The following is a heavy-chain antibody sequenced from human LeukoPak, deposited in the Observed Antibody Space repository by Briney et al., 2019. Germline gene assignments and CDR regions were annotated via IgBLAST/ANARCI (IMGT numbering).Heavy chain of an antibody. D-gene: IGHD1-1*01. CDR3: ARESDVGKDFDW. Sequence: ASVNVSCMASVYTFTYYYIHLVRPAPGQGLEWMGIINPSNGDTNYAQRFQGRVTMTRDTSTSTVYMEVSSLDSEDTAVYYCARESDVGKDFDWGGEGTLVTVPS. CDR1: VYTFTYYY. V-gene: IGHV1-46*01. CDR2: INPSNGDT. J-gene: IGHJ4*02.